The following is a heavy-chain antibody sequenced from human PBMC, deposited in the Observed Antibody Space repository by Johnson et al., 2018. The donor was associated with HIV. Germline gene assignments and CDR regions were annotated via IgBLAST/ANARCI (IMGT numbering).Heavy chain of an antibody. D-gene: IGHD3-3*01. CDR1: GFTFSDYY. V-gene: IGHV3-11*04. J-gene: IGHJ3*02. Sequence: QMQLVESGGGLVKPGGSLRLSCAASGFTFSDYYMSWIRQAPGKGLEWVSYIASSDSPIYYADSVKGRLTISRDNAKNSLYLQMNTLRAEDTAVYYCARGRGLQFLEWPTGLWSAFDIWGQGTMVTVSS. CDR3: ARGRGLQFLEWPTGLWSAFDI. CDR2: IASSDSPI.